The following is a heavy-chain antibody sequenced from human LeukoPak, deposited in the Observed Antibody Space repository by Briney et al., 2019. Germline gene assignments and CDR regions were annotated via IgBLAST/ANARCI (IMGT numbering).Heavy chain of an antibody. Sequence: GGSLRLSCAASGFTVSSNYMSWVRQAPGKGLEWVSVIYSGGSTYYADSVKCRFTISRDNSKNSLYLQMNSLRAEDTAVYYCARGGVGSSTSCYTCRAFDIWGQGTMVTVSS. CDR2: IYSGGST. CDR3: ARGGVGSSTSCYTCRAFDI. J-gene: IGHJ3*02. D-gene: IGHD2-2*02. V-gene: IGHV3-53*01. CDR1: GFTVSSNY.